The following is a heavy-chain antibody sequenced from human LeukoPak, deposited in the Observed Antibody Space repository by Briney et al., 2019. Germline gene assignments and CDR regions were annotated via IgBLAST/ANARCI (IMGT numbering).Heavy chain of an antibody. CDR2: IRYDGSNK. CDR3: ARRSSSWYVDAFDI. V-gene: IGHV3-30*02. D-gene: IGHD6-13*01. J-gene: IGHJ3*02. CDR1: GFTFSSYG. Sequence: GGSLRLSCAASGFTFSSYGMHWVRQAPGKGLEWVAFIRYDGSNKYYADSATGRFTISRDNSKNTLYLQMNSLRAEDTAVYYCARRSSSWYVDAFDIWGQGTMVTVSS.